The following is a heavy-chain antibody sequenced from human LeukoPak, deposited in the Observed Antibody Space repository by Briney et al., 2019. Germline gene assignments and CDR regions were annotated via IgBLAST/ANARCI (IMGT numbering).Heavy chain of an antibody. CDR3: ARSSRIVGATRVAFDY. CDR2: IYYSGST. CDR1: GGSISSYY. V-gene: IGHV4-59*12. D-gene: IGHD1-26*01. Sequence: PSETLSLTCTVSGGSISSYYWSWIRQPPGKGLEWIGYIYYSGSTNYNPSLKSRVTISVDTSKNQFSLKLSSVTAADTAVYYCARSSRIVGATRVAFDYWGQGTLVTVSS. J-gene: IGHJ4*02.